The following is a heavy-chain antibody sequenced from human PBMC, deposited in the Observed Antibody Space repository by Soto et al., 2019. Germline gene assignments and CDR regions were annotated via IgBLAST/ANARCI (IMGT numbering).Heavy chain of an antibody. CDR3: ARGHHGPDY. V-gene: IGHV3-64*01. CDR1: GFTFSSYA. CDR2: VTSNGGST. J-gene: IGHJ4*02. Sequence: GGSLRLSCAASGFTFSSYAMHWVRQAPGKGLECVLVVTSNGGSTYYANSVKGRFTISRDNSKNTLYLQMGSLRAEDMAVYYCARGHHGPDYWGQGTLVTVSS.